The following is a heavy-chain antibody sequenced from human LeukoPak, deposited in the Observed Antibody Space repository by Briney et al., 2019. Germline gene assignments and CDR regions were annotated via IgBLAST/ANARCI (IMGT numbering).Heavy chain of an antibody. Sequence: SETLSLTCTVSGGSISNTNYYWGWIRQPPGKGLEWIGSIYYSGSTYYNPSLKSRVTISVDTSKNQFSLKLSSVTAADTAVYYCARATYDSSGYYPFDYWGQGTLVTVSS. V-gene: IGHV4-39*07. CDR3: ARATYDSSGYYPFDY. CDR2: IYYSGST. D-gene: IGHD3-22*01. J-gene: IGHJ4*02. CDR1: GGSISNTNYY.